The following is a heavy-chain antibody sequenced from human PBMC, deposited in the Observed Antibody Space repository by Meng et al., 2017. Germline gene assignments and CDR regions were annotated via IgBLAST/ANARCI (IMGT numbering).Heavy chain of an antibody. CDR1: GYNFPDYY. CDR2: INPKSGDT. J-gene: IGHJ4*02. Sequence: QVQLVQSGAEVKKPGASVKVVCKPSGYNFPDYYIHWVRRAPGQGLEWMGRINPKSGDTHYAQKFQARVTMTGDTSISTAYMELSGLRSDDTAMYYCARDEDISAAGKLFGDYWGQGTLVTVSS. CDR3: ARDEDISAAGKLFGDY. V-gene: IGHV1-2*06. D-gene: IGHD6-25*01.